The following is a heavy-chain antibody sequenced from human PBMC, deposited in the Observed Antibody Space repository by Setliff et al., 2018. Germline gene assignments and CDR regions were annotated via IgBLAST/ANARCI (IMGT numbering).Heavy chain of an antibody. D-gene: IGHD5-12*01. CDR3: VRGPGPSVVVAIPFDH. V-gene: IGHV1-18*01. Sequence: ASVKVSCKTSGYAFITFGMSWVRQAPGQGLEWMGWMSPVYGIANYARKFQGGVTLTADTSTTTAYLELTSLRYDDTAVYYCVRGPGPSVVVAIPFDHWGQGSLVTVSS. CDR1: GYAFITFG. CDR2: MSPVYGIA. J-gene: IGHJ4*02.